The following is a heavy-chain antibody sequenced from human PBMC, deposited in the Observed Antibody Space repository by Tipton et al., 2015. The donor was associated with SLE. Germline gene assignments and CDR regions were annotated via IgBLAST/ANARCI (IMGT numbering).Heavy chain of an antibody. Sequence: TLSLTCAVYGGSFSGYYWSWIRQPPGKGLEWIGEINHSGSTNYNPSLKSRVTISVDTSKNQFSLKLSSVTAADTAVYYCASWGPIFHYYYMDVWDKGTTVTVSS. CDR3: ASWGPIFHYYYMDV. CDR2: INHSGST. D-gene: IGHD3-16*01. CDR1: GGSFSGYY. J-gene: IGHJ6*03. V-gene: IGHV4-34*01.